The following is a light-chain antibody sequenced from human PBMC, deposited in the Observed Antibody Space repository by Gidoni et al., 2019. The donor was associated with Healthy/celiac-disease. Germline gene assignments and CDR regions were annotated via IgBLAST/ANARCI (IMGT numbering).Light chain of an antibody. Sequence: QSVLTQPPSASGTPGQRVTISCSGSSSNLGSNYVYWYQQLPGTAPNLLIYRNNQRPSGVPDRFSGSKSGTSASLAISGLRSEDEADYYCAAWDDSLSGFVVFGGGTKLTVL. CDR1: SSNLGSNY. CDR2: RNN. CDR3: AAWDDSLSGFVV. J-gene: IGLJ2*01. V-gene: IGLV1-47*01.